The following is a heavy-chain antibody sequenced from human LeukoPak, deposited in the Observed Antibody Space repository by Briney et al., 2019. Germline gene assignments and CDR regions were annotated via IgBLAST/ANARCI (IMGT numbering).Heavy chain of an antibody. CDR1: GFTFSSYA. D-gene: IGHD6-19*01. Sequence: GGSLRDSCAASGFTFSSYAMTWVRQAPGKGLEWVSSIDASGGSTYYADSVKGRFTISRDNSKNTFFLQMNTLRAADTAVYYCAKGSGSGWYGWFAPWGQETLVTVSS. CDR3: AKGSGSGWYGWFAP. V-gene: IGHV3-23*01. J-gene: IGHJ5*02. CDR2: IDASGGST.